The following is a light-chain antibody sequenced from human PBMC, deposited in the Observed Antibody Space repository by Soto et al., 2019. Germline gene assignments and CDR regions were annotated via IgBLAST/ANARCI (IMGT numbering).Light chain of an antibody. CDR3: QQSSSTPQT. Sequence: DIQMTQSPSSLSASVGDRVTITCRASQSISCYLSWYQQKPGKAPKLLINVASTLQSGVPSRFSGSGSGTDFTLAINSLQPEDFATYYCQQSSSTPQTFGGGTRVEIK. CDR2: VAS. J-gene: IGKJ4*01. CDR1: QSISCY. V-gene: IGKV1-39*01.